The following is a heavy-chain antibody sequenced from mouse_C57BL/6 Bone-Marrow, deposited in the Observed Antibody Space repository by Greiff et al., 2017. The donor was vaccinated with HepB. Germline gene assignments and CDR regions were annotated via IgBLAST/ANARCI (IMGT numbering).Heavy chain of an antibody. J-gene: IGHJ4*01. D-gene: IGHD2-3*01. CDR2: INPYNGGT. CDR1: GYTFTDYY. CDR3: ARWLLRRGAMDY. Sequence: EVKLQESGPVLVKPGASVKMSCKASGYTFTDYYMNWVKQSHGKSLEWIGVINPYNGGTSYNQKFKGKATLTVDKSSSTAYMELNSLTSEDSAVYYCARWLLRRGAMDYWGQGTSVTVSS. V-gene: IGHV1-19*01.